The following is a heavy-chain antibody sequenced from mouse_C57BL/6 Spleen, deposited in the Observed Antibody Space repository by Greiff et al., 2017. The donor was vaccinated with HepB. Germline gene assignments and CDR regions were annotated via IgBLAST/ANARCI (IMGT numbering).Heavy chain of an antibody. CDR1: GYTFTSYW. D-gene: IGHD1-1*01. V-gene: IGHV1-69*01. CDR2: IDPSDSYT. J-gene: IGHJ4*01. CDR3: ARKTPYGMDY. Sequence: VQLKQPGAELVMPGASVKLSCKASGYTFTSYWMHWVKQRPGQGLEWIGEIDPSDSYTNYNQKFKGKSTLTVDKSSSTAYMQLSSLTSEDSAVYYCARKTPYGMDYWGQGTSVTVSS.